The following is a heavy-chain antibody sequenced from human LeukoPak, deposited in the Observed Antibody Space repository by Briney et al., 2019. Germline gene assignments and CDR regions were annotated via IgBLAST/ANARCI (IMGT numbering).Heavy chain of an antibody. V-gene: IGHV4-59*01. CDR3: ARGTYNTSPPDL. CDR2: IYYTGST. Sequence: PSETLSLTCTVSGVSIRSNYWSWVRQPPGKGLEWVGYIYYTGSTKYNPSLKSWVTISVDTSRSQFSLKLSSVTAADTAVYYCARGTYNTSPPDLWGQGTMVTVSS. J-gene: IGHJ3*01. CDR1: GVSIRSNY. D-gene: IGHD1-14*01.